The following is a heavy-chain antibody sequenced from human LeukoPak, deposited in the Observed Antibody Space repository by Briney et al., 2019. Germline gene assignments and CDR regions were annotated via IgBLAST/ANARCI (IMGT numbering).Heavy chain of an antibody. CDR3: ARSDTYYVKPFDY. Sequence: SETLPLTCTVSGGSISSYSWSWIRQPPGKGLEWIGYIYYSGSTNYNPSLKSRVTTSVDTSKNQFSLKLSSVTAADTAVYYCARSDTYYVKPFDYWGEGTLVTVSS. CDR1: GGSISSYS. V-gene: IGHV4-59*01. J-gene: IGHJ4*02. D-gene: IGHD3-10*02. CDR2: IYYSGST.